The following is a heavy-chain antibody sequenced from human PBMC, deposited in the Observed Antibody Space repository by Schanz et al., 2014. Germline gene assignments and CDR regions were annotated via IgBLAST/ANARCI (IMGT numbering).Heavy chain of an antibody. CDR1: AAFISRYY. Sequence: QVQLQESGPGLVKPSETLSLTCTVSAAFISRYYWSWVRQAPGKGLEWIGNIYSSGSTNYNPSLKSRVTISVDRSKNQFSLILNSVTAADTAVYYCARSPGDFPGWFDSWGQGTLVTVSS. D-gene: IGHD4-17*01. J-gene: IGHJ5*01. V-gene: IGHV4-59*12. CDR2: IYSSGST. CDR3: ARSPGDFPGWFDS.